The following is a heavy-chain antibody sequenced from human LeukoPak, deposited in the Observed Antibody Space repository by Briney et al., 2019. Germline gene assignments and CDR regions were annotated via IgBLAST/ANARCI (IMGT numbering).Heavy chain of an antibody. CDR1: GGSISSYY. D-gene: IGHD3-10*01. J-gene: IGHJ5*02. V-gene: IGHV4-4*07. Sequence: PSETLSLTCTVSGGSISSYYWSWIRQPAGKGLEWIGRIYTSGSTNYNPSLKSRVTMSVDTSKNQFSLKLSSVTTADTAVYYCARHEAGVLLWFGPWSSFDPWGQGTLVTVSS. CDR2: IYTSGST. CDR3: ARHEAGVLLWFGPWSSFDP.